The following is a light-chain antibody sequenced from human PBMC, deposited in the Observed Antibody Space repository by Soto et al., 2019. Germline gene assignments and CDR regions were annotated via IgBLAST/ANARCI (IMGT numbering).Light chain of an antibody. Sequence: ALTQPASVSGSPGQSITISCTGTSSDVGGYNYVSWYQQHPGKAPKLMIYDVSNRPSGVSDRFSGSKSGNTASLTISGLQAEDEADYYCSSYTRSSTRVFGGGTKLTVL. CDR3: SSYTRSSTRV. CDR2: DVS. CDR1: SSDVGGYNY. J-gene: IGLJ2*01. V-gene: IGLV2-14*01.